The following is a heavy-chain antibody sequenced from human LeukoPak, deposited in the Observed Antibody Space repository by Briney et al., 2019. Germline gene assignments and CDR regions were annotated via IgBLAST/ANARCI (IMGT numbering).Heavy chain of an antibody. V-gene: IGHV3-30*03. D-gene: IGHD4-11*01. Sequence: GGSLRLSCAASGFTFSSYGMHWVRQAPGKGLEWVAVISYDGSNKYYADSVKGRFTISRDNSKNTLYLQMNSLRAEDTAVYYCARDGDYSNYPFYFDYWGQGTLVTVSS. CDR3: ARDGDYSNYPFYFDY. CDR2: ISYDGSNK. CDR1: GFTFSSYG. J-gene: IGHJ4*02.